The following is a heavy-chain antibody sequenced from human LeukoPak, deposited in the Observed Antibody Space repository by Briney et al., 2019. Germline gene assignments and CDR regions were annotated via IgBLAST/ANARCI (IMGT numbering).Heavy chain of an antibody. CDR1: GFTFSNYA. Sequence: PGESLRLSCAASGFTFSNYAMSWVRQAPGEGLEWVSGIMGSGFRTYYADSVKGRFTISRDDSKNTLYLQMNSLRAEDTAVYYCAKDGADCTSTTCFLPTYAFDYWGQGTLVTVPS. CDR2: IMGSGFRT. V-gene: IGHV3-23*01. CDR3: AKDGADCTSTTCFLPTYAFDY. J-gene: IGHJ4*02. D-gene: IGHD2-2*01.